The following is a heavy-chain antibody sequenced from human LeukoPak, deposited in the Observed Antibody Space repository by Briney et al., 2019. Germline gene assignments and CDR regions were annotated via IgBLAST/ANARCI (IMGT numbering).Heavy chain of an antibody. J-gene: IGHJ4*02. D-gene: IGHD3-10*01. CDR1: GFTFSNAW. Sequence: PGESLTLSCAASGFTFSNAWMSWVRQAPGKGLEWVGRIKSNIDGGTTDYAAPVQGRFTISRDDSKNTLYLQMNSLKTEDTAVYYCATLKFAELLIDYWGQGTLVTVSS. CDR2: IKSNIDGGTT. CDR3: ATLKFAELLIDY. V-gene: IGHV3-15*01.